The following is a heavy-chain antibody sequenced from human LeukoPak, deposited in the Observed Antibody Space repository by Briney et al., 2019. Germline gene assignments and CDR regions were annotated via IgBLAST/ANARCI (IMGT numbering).Heavy chain of an antibody. Sequence: GGSLRLSCAASGFTFSRNAMSWVRQAPGKGLEWVSAISGSGTSTYYAVSVKGRFTVSRDNSKNTLYPQMNSLRAEDTAVYYCAKEYDSSGVFDYWGQGTLVTVSS. J-gene: IGHJ4*02. CDR3: AKEYDSSGVFDY. CDR1: GFTFSRNA. V-gene: IGHV3-23*01. D-gene: IGHD3-22*01. CDR2: ISGSGTST.